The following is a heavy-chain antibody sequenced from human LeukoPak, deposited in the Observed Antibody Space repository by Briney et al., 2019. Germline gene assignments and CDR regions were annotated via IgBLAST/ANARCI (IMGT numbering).Heavy chain of an antibody. CDR2: INHSGST. Sequence: PSETLSLTCAVYGGSFSGYYWSWIRQPPGKGLEWIGEINHSGSTNYNPSLKSRVTISVDTSKNQFSLKLSSVTAADTAVYYCARGRFLEWLLPDEYYFYYWGQGTLVTVSS. D-gene: IGHD3-3*01. V-gene: IGHV4-34*01. CDR1: GGSFSGYY. J-gene: IGHJ4*02. CDR3: ARGRFLEWLLPDEYYFYY.